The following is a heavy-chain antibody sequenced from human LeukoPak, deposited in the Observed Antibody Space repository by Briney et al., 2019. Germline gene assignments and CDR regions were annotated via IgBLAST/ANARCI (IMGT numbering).Heavy chain of an antibody. J-gene: IGHJ4*02. D-gene: IGHD5-24*01. V-gene: IGHV4-59*01. CDR2: IQYSGNT. Sequence: SETLSLTCTVSGASISIYWWSWIRQSPGKGLEWIGYIQYSGNTNYNPSLMSRLTMSLDTSKNQFSLKLTSVTSADTAVYYCARKRRDGYNIDYWGQGTLVTVSS. CDR1: GASISIYW. CDR3: ARKRRDGYNIDY.